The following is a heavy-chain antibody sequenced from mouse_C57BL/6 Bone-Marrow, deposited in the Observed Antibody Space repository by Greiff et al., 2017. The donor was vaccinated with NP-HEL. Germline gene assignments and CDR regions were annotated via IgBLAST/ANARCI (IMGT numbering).Heavy chain of an antibody. J-gene: IGHJ4*01. CDR3: MMHYAGYYAMDY. D-gene: IGHD1-1*02. CDR2: ISSKSSNYAT. Sequence: EVQVVESGGGLVQPEGSLKLSCDASGFTFNTYGMHWVSQAPGKGLEWVARISSKSSNYATYYAESVKDRFTISRDASQTIIKLQIYNLKNEATALYYCMMHYAGYYAMDYWGQGTSVTVSS. CDR1: GFTFNTYG. V-gene: IGHV10-3*01.